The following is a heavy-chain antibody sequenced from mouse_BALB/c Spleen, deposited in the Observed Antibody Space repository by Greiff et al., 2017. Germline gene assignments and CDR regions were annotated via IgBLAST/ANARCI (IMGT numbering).Heavy chain of an antibody. V-gene: IGHV14-3*02. CDR3: AGGRYDAMDY. CDR1: GFNIKDTY. Sequence: EVKLMESGAELVKPGASVKLSCTASGFNIKDTYMHWVKQRPEQGLEWIGRIDPANGNTKYDPKFQGKATITADTSSNTAYLQLSSLTSEDTAVYYCAGGRYDAMDYWGQGTSVTVSS. J-gene: IGHJ4*01. CDR2: IDPANGNT.